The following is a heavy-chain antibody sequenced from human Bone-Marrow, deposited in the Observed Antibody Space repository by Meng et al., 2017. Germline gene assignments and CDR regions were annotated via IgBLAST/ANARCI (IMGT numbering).Heavy chain of an antibody. V-gene: IGHV4-31*03. CDR1: GGSISRGGYY. CDR2: IYYSGST. D-gene: IGHD3-10*01. CDR3: ARGYGSGSSSDWFDP. Sequence: QVELQESGPGLVKPSQTLSLTCTVSGGSISRGGYYWSWIRQHPGKGLEWIGYIYYSGSTYYNPSLKSRVTISVDTSKNQFSLKLSSVTAADTAVYYCARGYGSGSSSDWFDPWGQGTLVTVSS. J-gene: IGHJ5*02.